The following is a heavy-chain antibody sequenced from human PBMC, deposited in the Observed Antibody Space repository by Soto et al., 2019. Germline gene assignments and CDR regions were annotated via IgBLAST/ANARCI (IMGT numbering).Heavy chain of an antibody. CDR2: IKSKTDGGTT. V-gene: IGHV3-15*07. CDR3: TTLSITIFGVVLMDV. CDR1: GFTFSNAR. D-gene: IGHD3-3*01. J-gene: IGHJ6*02. Sequence: GGSLRLSCAASGFTFSNARTNWVRQAPGKGLEWVGRIKSKTDGGTTDYAAPVKGRFTISRDDSKNTLYLQMNSLKTEDTAVYYCTTLSITIFGVVLMDVWGQGTTVTVSS.